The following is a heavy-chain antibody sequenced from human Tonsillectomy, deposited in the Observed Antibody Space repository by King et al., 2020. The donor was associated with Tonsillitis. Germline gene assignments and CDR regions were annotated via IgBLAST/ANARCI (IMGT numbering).Heavy chain of an antibody. D-gene: IGHD3-3*01. CDR1: GGSISSYY. CDR2: IYTSGST. CDR3: ARDCAFWSGYYLYYGMDV. V-gene: IGHV4-4*07. Sequence: QLQESGPGLVKPSETLSLTCTVSGGSISSYYWSWIRQPAGKGLEWIGRIYTSGSTNYNPSLKSRVTMSVDTSKNQFSLKLSSVTAADTAVYYCARDCAFWSGYYLYYGMDVWGQGTTVTVSS. J-gene: IGHJ6*02.